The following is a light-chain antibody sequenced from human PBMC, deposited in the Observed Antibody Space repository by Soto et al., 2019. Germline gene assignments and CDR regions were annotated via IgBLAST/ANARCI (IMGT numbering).Light chain of an antibody. CDR2: DVI. CDR1: SIDVGGYNS. V-gene: IGLV2-11*01. CDR3: CSYVGSYSYV. J-gene: IGLJ1*01. Sequence: ALAQPRSVSGSPGQSVTGSCIGTSIDVGGYNSVSWYQEHPGKAPKLMIYDVIKRPSGVPDRFSGSKSGNTASLTISGLLAEDEADYYCCSYVGSYSYVFXTGTKVTVL.